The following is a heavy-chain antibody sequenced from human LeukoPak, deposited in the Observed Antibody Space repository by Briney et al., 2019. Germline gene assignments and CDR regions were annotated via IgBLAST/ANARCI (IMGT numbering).Heavy chain of an antibody. CDR3: ARGYCSSTSCYQYHFDY. J-gene: IGHJ4*02. CDR1: GGSITSRDYY. Sequence: PSQTLSLTCTVSGGSITSRDYYWSWIRQPPGKGLEWIGYIYYSGSTYYNPSLKSRITISMDTSENQFSLKLSSVTAADTAVYYCARGYCSSTSCYQYHFDYWGQETLVTVSS. CDR2: IYYSGST. D-gene: IGHD2-2*01. V-gene: IGHV4-30-4*01.